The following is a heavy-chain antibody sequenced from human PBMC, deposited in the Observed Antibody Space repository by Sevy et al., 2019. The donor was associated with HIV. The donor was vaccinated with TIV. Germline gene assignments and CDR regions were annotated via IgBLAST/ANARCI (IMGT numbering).Heavy chain of an antibody. CDR1: GGSFSGYY. D-gene: IGHD3-10*01. J-gene: IGHJ5*02. CDR3: ARGLASGGWFDP. CDR2: INHSGST. Sequence: SETLSLTCAVYGGSFSGYYWSWIRQPPGKGLEWIGEINHSGSTNYNPSLKSRVTISVDTSKNHFSLKLSSVTAADTAVYYCARGLASGGWFDPWGQGTLVTVSS. V-gene: IGHV4-34*01.